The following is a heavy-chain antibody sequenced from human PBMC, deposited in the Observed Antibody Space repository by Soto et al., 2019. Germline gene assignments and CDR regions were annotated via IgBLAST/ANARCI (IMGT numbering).Heavy chain of an antibody. CDR1: GYTFTNYG. D-gene: IGHD3-22*01. Sequence: QVHLVQSGGEVKKPGASVKVSCKASGYTFTNYGITWVRQAPGQGLEWMGWINPDNGNPNYAQKLHGRVTMTTDTYTSTAYMELRSLSSDATAVYYCARGYDSSGYRDWYFDLWGRGTLVTVSS. CDR2: INPDNGNP. V-gene: IGHV1-18*04. CDR3: ARGYDSSGYRDWYFDL. J-gene: IGHJ2*01.